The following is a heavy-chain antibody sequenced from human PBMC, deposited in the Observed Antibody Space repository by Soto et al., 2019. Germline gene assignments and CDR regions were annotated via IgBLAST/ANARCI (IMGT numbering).Heavy chain of an antibody. Sequence: SETLSLTCTVSGGSISSSSYYWGWIRQPPGKGLEWIGSIYYSGSTYYNPSPKSRVTISVDTSKNQFSLKLSSVTAADTAVYYCARSPGGYDFSVDYWGQGTLVTVSS. J-gene: IGHJ4*02. V-gene: IGHV4-39*01. CDR1: GGSISSSSYY. CDR3: ARSPGGYDFSVDY. CDR2: IYYSGST. D-gene: IGHD3-3*01.